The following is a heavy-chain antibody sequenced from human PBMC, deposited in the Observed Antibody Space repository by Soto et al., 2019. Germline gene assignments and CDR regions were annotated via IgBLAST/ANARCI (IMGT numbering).Heavy chain of an antibody. CDR3: VRESFYDSTGYHGFDY. J-gene: IGHJ4*02. V-gene: IGHV4-34*01. D-gene: IGHD3-22*01. Sequence: SETLSLTCAVYGGSFSGYYWSWIRQPPGKGLEWIGEINHSGSTNYNPSLKSRVTISVDTSKNQFSLKLSSVTAADTAVYYCVRESFYDSTGYHGFDYWGQGTLVTVSS. CDR2: INHSGST. CDR1: GGSFSGYY.